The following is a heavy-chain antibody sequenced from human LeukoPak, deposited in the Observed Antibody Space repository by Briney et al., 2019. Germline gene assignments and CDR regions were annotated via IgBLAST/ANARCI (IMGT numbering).Heavy chain of an antibody. J-gene: IGHJ5*02. Sequence: GASVKVSCKASGYTFTKYGITWVRQAPGQGLEWMGWISTYNGNTNYAQRLQGRVTMTTDTSTSTAYMELRSLTSDDTAVYYCARDGGQSYDLLTGYYNKDWFDPWAREPWSPSPQ. D-gene: IGHD3-9*01. CDR3: ARDGGQSYDLLTGYYNKDWFDP. V-gene: IGHV1-18*01. CDR1: GYTFTKYG. CDR2: ISTYNGNT.